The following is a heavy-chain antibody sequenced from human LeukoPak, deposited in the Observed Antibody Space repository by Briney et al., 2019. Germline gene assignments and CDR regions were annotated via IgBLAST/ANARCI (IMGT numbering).Heavy chain of an antibody. CDR2: IYYSGST. Sequence: SETLSLTCTVSGGSISSSSYYWGWIRQPPGKGLEWIGSIYYSGSTYYNPSLKSRVTISVDTSKNQFSLKLSSVTAADTAVYYCARDGFGSSPGYWGQGALVTVSS. D-gene: IGHD6-6*01. CDR1: GGSISSSSYY. CDR3: ARDGFGSSPGY. J-gene: IGHJ4*02. V-gene: IGHV4-39*07.